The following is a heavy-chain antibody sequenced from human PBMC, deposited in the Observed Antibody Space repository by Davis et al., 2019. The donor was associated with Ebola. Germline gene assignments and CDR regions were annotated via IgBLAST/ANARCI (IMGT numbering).Heavy chain of an antibody. Sequence: GESLKISCEDSGFTFSSYAMHWVRQAPGKGLEWVAFVSYNGRDTYHADSVKGRFTISRDNSKTTLYLQMNSLRVEDTAIYYCASDGGTAFDIWGQGTMVTVSS. D-gene: IGHD3-16*01. CDR1: GFTFSSYA. J-gene: IGHJ3*02. V-gene: IGHV3-30*04. CDR2: VSYNGRDT. CDR3: ASDGGTAFDI.